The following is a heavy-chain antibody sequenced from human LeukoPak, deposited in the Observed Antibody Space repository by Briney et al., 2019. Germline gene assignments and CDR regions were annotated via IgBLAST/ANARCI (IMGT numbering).Heavy chain of an antibody. D-gene: IGHD6-13*01. J-gene: IGHJ4*02. V-gene: IGHV3-23*01. CDR3: ARIRSSGWYADY. CDR2: INTNAINT. CDR1: GFAFSFSG. Sequence: GGSLRLSCEASGFAFSFSGMTWVRQAPGTGLEWVSTINTNAINTYYAASVKGRFTISRDNSKNTLYLQMNSLRAEDTAVYYCARIRSSGWYADYWGQGTLVTVSS.